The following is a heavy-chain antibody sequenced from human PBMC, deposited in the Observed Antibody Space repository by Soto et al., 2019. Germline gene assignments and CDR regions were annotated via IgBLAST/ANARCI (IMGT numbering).Heavy chain of an antibody. CDR2: IIPIFGTA. J-gene: IGHJ4*02. CDR1: RGTFSSYA. Sequence: QVQLVQSGAEVKKPGSSVKVSCNASRGTFSSYAISWVRQATGQGIEWMGGIIPIFGTANYAQKFQGRVKIAADELTSTSYLELGSMRSEDTAVYYCGRGDGGYVFGDLDYWGQGTLVTVSS. D-gene: IGHD5-12*01. CDR3: GRGDGGYVFGDLDY. V-gene: IGHV1-69*01.